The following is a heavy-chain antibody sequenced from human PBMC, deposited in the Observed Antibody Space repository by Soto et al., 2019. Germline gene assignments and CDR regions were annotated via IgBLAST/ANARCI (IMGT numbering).Heavy chain of an antibody. CDR1: GGSTSSSNW. CDR2: IYHSGST. Sequence: SXTLSLTCVVSGGSTSSSNWWSWVRQPPGKGLEWIGEIYHSGSTNYNPSLKSRVTMSVDRSKNQFSLKLSSVTAADTAVYYCARAHYGDYGYGMDVWGQGTTVTVSS. V-gene: IGHV4-4*02. J-gene: IGHJ6*02. CDR3: ARAHYGDYGYGMDV. D-gene: IGHD4-17*01.